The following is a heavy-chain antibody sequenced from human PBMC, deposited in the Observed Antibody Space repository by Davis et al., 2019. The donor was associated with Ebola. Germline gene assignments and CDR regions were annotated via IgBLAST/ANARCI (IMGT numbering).Heavy chain of an antibody. J-gene: IGHJ6*02. CDR2: ISAYNGNT. Sequence: ASVKVSCKASGYTFTSYGISWVRQAPGQGLEWMGWISAYNGNTNYAQKLQGRVTMTTDTSTSTAYMELRSLRSDDTAVYYCARLITMVRGVMGYYGMDVWGQGTTVTVSS. D-gene: IGHD3-10*01. CDR1: GYTFTSYG. CDR3: ARLITMVRGVMGYYGMDV. V-gene: IGHV1-18*01.